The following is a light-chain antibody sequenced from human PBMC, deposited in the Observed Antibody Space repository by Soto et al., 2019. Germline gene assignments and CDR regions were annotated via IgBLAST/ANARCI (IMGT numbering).Light chain of an antibody. CDR2: GAT. CDR1: QSVDSSF. J-gene: IGKJ1*01. V-gene: IGKV3-20*01. Sequence: EIVLMQSPGTLSLTPGERATLSCRASQSVDSSFLAWYQHKPGQAPRLLFYGATWRAMGIPERFTASGSGTEFTLTINGLETEDFAVYYCQQCGPTGTFGPGSKVEIK. CDR3: QQCGPTGT.